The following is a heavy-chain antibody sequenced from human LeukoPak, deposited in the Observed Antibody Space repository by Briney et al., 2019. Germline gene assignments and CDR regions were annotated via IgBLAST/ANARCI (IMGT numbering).Heavy chain of an antibody. CDR3: ARVTRGGYDGYFDY. V-gene: IGHV3-21*01. CDR1: GFTVSRNY. D-gene: IGHD5-12*01. CDR2: ISTRGSYI. Sequence: GGSLRLSCAASGFTVSRNYMSWVRQAPGKGLEWVSCISTRGSYIYYADSVKGRFTISRDNARNSVYLQMNSLRVEDTAVYYCARVTRGGYDGYFDYWGQGTLVTVSS. J-gene: IGHJ4*02.